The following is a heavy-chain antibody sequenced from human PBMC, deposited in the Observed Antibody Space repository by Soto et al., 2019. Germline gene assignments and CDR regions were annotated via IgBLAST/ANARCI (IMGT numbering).Heavy chain of an antibody. CDR1: GFTFNSYG. J-gene: IGHJ6*02. D-gene: IGHD6-19*01. CDR3: ARPLVAPVAGPYYYGMDV. V-gene: IGHV3-33*01. Sequence: QIQLVESGGGVVQPGRSLRLSCTASGFTFNSYGFNWVRQAPGKGLEWVAVIWYDGNTKYYADSVKGRFTISRDNLRSTVYLQMNSLTAEDTAVYYCARPLVAPVAGPYYYGMDVWGQGTTVTFSS. CDR2: IWYDGNTK.